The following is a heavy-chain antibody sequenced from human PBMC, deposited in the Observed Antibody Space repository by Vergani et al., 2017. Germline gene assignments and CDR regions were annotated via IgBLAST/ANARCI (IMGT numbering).Heavy chain of an antibody. Sequence: QVQLVESGGGVVQPGRSLRLSCAASGFTFSSYAMHWVRQAPGKGLEWVAVISYDGSNKYYADSVKSRFTSSRDNSKNTLYLQMNSLGAEDTAVYYCARGNIVGATLAYFDYWGQGTLVTVSS. D-gene: IGHD1-26*01. V-gene: IGHV3-30-3*01. CDR1: GFTFSSYA. CDR3: ARGNIVGATLAYFDY. CDR2: ISYDGSNK. J-gene: IGHJ4*02.